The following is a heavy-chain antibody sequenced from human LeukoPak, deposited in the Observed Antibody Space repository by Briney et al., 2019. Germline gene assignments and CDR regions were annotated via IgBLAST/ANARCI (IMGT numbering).Heavy chain of an antibody. CDR2: ISGSGGST. CDR3: AKASLYGSGAYYYYGMDV. CDR1: AFTFSSYA. D-gene: IGHD3-10*01. V-gene: IGHV3-23*01. Sequence: GGSLRLSCAASAFTFSSYAMSWVRQAPGKGLEWVSAISGSGGSTYYADSVKGRFTISRDNSKNTLYLQMNSLRAEDTAVYYCAKASLYGSGAYYYYGMDVWGQGTTVTVSS. J-gene: IGHJ6*02.